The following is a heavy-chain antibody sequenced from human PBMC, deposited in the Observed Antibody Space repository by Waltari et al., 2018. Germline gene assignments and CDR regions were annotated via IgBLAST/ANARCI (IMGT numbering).Heavy chain of an antibody. CDR2: IYHSGST. Sequence: QVQLQESGPGLVKPSETLSLTCAVSGYSISSGYYWGWIRQPPGKGLEWMGSIYHSGSTYYNPSLKSRVTISVDTSKNQFSLKLSSVTAADTAVYYCARGYSSSPFSRWGYYFDYWGQGTLVTVSS. CDR1: GYSISSGYY. J-gene: IGHJ4*02. CDR3: ARGYSSSPFSRWGYYFDY. D-gene: IGHD6-13*01. V-gene: IGHV4-38-2*01.